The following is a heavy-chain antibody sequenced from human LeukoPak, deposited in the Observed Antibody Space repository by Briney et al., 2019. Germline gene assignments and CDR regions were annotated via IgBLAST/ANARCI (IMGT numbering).Heavy chain of an antibody. CDR2: VYYSGST. CDR3: ARGGGSGRGNWFDP. CDR1: GGSMSPYY. V-gene: IGHV4-59*01. Sequence: NPSETLSLTCTVSGGSMSPYYWSWIRQPPGKGLEWIGYVYYSGSTNYNPSLKSRVTISVDTSKSQFSLKLTSVTAADTAVYYCARGGGSGRGNWFDPWGQGSLVIVSS. D-gene: IGHD3-10*01. J-gene: IGHJ5*02.